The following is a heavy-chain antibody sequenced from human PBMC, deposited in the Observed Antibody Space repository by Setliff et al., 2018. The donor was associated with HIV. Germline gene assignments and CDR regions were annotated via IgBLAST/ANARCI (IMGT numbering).Heavy chain of an antibody. Sequence: SETLSLTCTVYGGSFSGYYWTWIRQPPGKGLEFIGEMNHRGVIKYLSSLKSRVTMAVDTSKKQFSLKLKSVTAADTAVYYCFLFYDDRSGFYWDWGQGTPVTV. D-gene: IGHD3-22*01. V-gene: IGHV4-34*01. J-gene: IGHJ4*02. CDR2: MNHRGVI. CDR1: GGSFSGYY. CDR3: FLFYDDRSGFYWD.